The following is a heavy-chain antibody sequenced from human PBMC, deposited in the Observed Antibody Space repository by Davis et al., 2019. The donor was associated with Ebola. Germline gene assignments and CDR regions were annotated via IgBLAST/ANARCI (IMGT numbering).Heavy chain of an antibody. Sequence: SVKVSCKAFGGTFSSYAISWVRQAPGQGLEWMGRIIPILGIANYAQKFQGRVTITADKSTSTAYMELSSLRSEDTAVYYCARDRPVRYSYGYIPYYYYGMDVWGQGTTVTVSS. D-gene: IGHD5-18*01. CDR1: GGTFSSYA. J-gene: IGHJ6*02. CDR3: ARDRPVRYSYGYIPYYYYGMDV. V-gene: IGHV1-69*04. CDR2: IIPILGIA.